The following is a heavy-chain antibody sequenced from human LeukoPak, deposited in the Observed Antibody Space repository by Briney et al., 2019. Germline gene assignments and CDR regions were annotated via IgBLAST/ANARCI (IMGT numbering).Heavy chain of an antibody. J-gene: IGHJ4*02. Sequence: PGRSLRLSCSASGFTFKNFGMLWVRQAPGKGLEWVAVISYDGNIDYYADSVRGRFTISRDNSKKTLYLQMNSLRTEDTAVYYCAKGAADYQDYYFDSWGQGTLVTVSS. D-gene: IGHD4-11*01. V-gene: IGHV3-30*18. CDR3: AKGAADYQDYYFDS. CDR1: GFTFKNFG. CDR2: ISYDGNID.